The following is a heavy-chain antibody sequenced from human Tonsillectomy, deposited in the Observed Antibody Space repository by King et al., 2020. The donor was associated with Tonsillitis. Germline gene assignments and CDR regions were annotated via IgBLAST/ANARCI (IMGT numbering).Heavy chain of an antibody. Sequence: VQLQESGPGLVKPSETLSLTCTVSGGSVSSGSYYWSWIRQPPGKGLEWIGYVLYSGSTNYNPSLKSRVTIPVDTSKNQFSLKLTSVTAADTAVYYCAGVVVVASTSWIHPWGQGTLVTVSS. CDR1: GGSVSSGSYY. CDR3: AGVVVVASTSWIHP. CDR2: VLYSGST. J-gene: IGHJ5*02. D-gene: IGHD2-15*01. V-gene: IGHV4-61*01.